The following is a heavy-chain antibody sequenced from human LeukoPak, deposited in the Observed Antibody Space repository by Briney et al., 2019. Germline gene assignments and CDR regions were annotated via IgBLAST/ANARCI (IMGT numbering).Heavy chain of an antibody. V-gene: IGHV4-34*01. CDR3: ARDSSGYYVY. Sequence: GSLRLSCAASGFTFSSYWSWIRQPPGKGLEWIGEINHSGSTNYNPSLKSRVTISVDTSKNQFSLKLSSVTAADTAVYYCARDSSGYYVYWGQGTLVTVSS. J-gene: IGHJ4*02. CDR1: GFTFSSY. D-gene: IGHD3-22*01. CDR2: INHSGST.